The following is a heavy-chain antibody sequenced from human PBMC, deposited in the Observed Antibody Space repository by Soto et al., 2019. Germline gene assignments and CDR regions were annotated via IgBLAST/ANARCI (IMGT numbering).Heavy chain of an antibody. V-gene: IGHV3-23*01. Sequence: QPGGSLRLSCAASGFTFSSYAMSWVRQAPGKGLEWVSAISGSSGSTYYADSVKGRFTISRDNAKNSLYLQMNSLRAEDTAVYYCARERCSGGSCYHAPDSYYYYYYMDVWGKGTTVTVSS. CDR1: GFTFSSYA. CDR2: ISGSSGST. J-gene: IGHJ6*03. D-gene: IGHD2-15*01. CDR3: ARERCSGGSCYHAPDSYYYYYYMDV.